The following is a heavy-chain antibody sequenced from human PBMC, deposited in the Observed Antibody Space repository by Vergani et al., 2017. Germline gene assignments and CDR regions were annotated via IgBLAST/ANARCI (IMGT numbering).Heavy chain of an antibody. CDR3: AKDPSSPTVTSDYYYYYGMDV. J-gene: IGHJ6*02. CDR2: IWHDGSNE. Sequence: QVHLVESGGGVVQPGRSLRLSCEASGFVFSEYGMHWVRQSPGKGLEWVALIWHDGSNEYYADSVKGRFTISRDNSKNTLYLQMNSLRAEDTAVYYCAKDPSSPTVTSDYYYYYGMDVWGQGTTVTVSS. V-gene: IGHV3-30*02. CDR1: GFVFSEYG. D-gene: IGHD4-11*01.